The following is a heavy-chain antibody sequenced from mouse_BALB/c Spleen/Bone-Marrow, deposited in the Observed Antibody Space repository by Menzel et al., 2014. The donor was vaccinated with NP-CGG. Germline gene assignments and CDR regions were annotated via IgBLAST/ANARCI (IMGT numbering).Heavy chain of an antibody. D-gene: IGHD2-4*01. CDR2: IDPANGNT. CDR3: ARDDSWGFAY. Sequence: EVQLQESGAELVKPGASVKLSCTASGFNIKDTYMHWVKQRPEQGLEWIGRIDPANGNTKYDPKFHGKATITADTSSNTAYLRLSSLTSEDTAVYYCARDDSWGFAYWGQGTLVTVSA. J-gene: IGHJ3*01. CDR1: GFNIKDTY. V-gene: IGHV14-3*02.